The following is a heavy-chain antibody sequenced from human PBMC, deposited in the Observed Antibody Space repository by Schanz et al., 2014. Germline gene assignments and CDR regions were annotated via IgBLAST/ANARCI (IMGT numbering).Heavy chain of an antibody. Sequence: QVLLQESGPVLVKPSETLSLTCTVSGGSISSGVHYWSWVRQPAGGGLEWIGRIYISGSPLFNPSRKSRDTMSQDPTKKRVSVPAGSVPAADTAVYYCARGGTYGIFYDHMDVWGRGTTVTVSS. CDR3: ARGGTYGIFYDHMDV. CDR2: IYISGSP. J-gene: IGHJ6*03. D-gene: IGHD3-22*01. V-gene: IGHV4-61*02. CDR1: GGSISSGVHY.